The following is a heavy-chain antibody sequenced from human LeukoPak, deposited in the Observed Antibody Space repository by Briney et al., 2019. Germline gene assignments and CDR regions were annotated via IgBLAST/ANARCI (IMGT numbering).Heavy chain of an antibody. V-gene: IGHV3-23*01. J-gene: IGHJ4*02. CDR1: GGTFSSYA. CDR2: ISGSGGST. D-gene: IGHD3-22*01. Sequence: SCKASGGTFSSYAMSWVRQAPGKGLEWVSAISGSGGSTYYADSVKGRFTISRDNSKNTLYLQMNSLRAEDTAVYYCAKWYYYDSSGYSLDYWGQGTLVTVSS. CDR3: AKWYYYDSSGYSLDY.